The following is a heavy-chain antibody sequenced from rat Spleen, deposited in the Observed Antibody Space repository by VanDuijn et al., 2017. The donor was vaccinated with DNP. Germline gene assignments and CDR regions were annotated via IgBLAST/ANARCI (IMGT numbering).Heavy chain of an antibody. D-gene: IGHD1-5*01. CDR2: ISNDGGST. V-gene: IGHV5S13*01. Sequence: EVQLVESGGGLVQPGGSLKLSCAASGFPFSDYDMAWVRQAPTKGLDWVASISNDGGSTHYRDAVKGRFTISRDNAKNTQYLQMDSLRSEDTATYYCARHNIGTKGFAYWGQGTLVTVSS. CDR1: GFPFSDYD. CDR3: ARHNIGTKGFAY. J-gene: IGHJ3*01.